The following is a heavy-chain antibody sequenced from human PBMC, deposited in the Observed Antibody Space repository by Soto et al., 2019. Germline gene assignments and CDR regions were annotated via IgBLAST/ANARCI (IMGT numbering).Heavy chain of an antibody. CDR1: GGSFSSYT. D-gene: IGHD2-21*02. CDR3: ARRRYCGADCYKNYYFGMDV. V-gene: IGHV1-69*02. J-gene: IGHJ6*02. CDR2: IIPVLTIT. Sequence: QAQLVQSGVEVKKPGSSVRLSCSTSGGSFSSYTLNWVRQAPGQGLEWLGRIIPVLTITDYAQKFRGRLTITAGKSSNTAYMELTSLRSDDTAVYYCARRRYCGADCYKNYYFGMDVWGQGTTVTVSS.